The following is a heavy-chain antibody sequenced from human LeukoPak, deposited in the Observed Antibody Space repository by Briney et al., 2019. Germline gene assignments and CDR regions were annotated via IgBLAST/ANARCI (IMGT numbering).Heavy chain of an antibody. Sequence: PGGSLRLSCAASGITFGNNWMHWVRQGPGKGLVWISRINSDGGGAIYADSVKGRFTVSRDNPKNTLYLQMNRLRAEDTVVYYCARDVPHNWFDTWGQGTLVTVSS. CDR2: INSDGGGA. J-gene: IGHJ5*02. CDR3: ARDVPHNWFDT. CDR1: GITFGNNW. V-gene: IGHV3-74*01.